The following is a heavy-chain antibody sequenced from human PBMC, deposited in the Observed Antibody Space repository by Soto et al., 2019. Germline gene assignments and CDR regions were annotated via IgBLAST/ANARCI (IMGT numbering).Heavy chain of an antibody. Sequence: EVQLVESGGGLVQPGGSLRLFCAASGFTFSSYSMNWVRQAPGKGLEWVSYISSSSSTIYYADSVKGRFTISRDNAKNSLSVQMNRLRDEDAGMYYWARGVASTCKGGGPWGQGTLVTVSA. V-gene: IGHV3-48*02. J-gene: IGHJ5*02. D-gene: IGHD3-16*01. CDR1: GFTFSSYS. CDR2: ISSSSSTI. CDR3: ARGVASTCKGGGP.